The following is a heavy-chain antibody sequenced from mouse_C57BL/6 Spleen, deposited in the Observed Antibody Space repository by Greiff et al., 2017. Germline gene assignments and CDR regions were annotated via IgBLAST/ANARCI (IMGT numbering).Heavy chain of an antibody. D-gene: IGHD4-1*01. CDR3: ARSTGTGAMDY. Sequence: EVKLEESGPELVKPGASVKMSCKASGYTFTDYNMHWVKQSHGKSLEWIGYINPNNGGTSYNQKFKGKATLTVNKSSSTAYMELRSLTSEDSAVYYCARSTGTGAMDYWGQGTSVTVSS. CDR2: INPNNGGT. V-gene: IGHV1-22*01. CDR1: GYTFTDYN. J-gene: IGHJ4*01.